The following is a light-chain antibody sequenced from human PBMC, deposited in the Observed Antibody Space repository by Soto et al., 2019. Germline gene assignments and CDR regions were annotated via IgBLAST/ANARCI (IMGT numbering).Light chain of an antibody. CDR1: QNVYNN. CDR2: DAS. J-gene: IGKJ4*01. Sequence: EIVMTQSPATLSVSPGEGATLSCKASQNVYNNLAWYQQRPGQPPRLLIYDASTRAAGISARFSGSGYGTEFTLTISSLQSEDFAVYFCQQCRNWPLTCGGGTK. CDR3: QQCRNWPLT. V-gene: IGKV3-15*01.